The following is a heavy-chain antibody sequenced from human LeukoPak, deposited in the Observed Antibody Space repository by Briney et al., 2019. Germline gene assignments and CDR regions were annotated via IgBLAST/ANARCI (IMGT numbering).Heavy chain of an antibody. CDR2: IYYSGST. CDR1: GGSISSYY. D-gene: IGHD3-10*01. Sequence: PSETLSLTCTVSGGSISSYYWSWIRQPPGKGLEWIGYIYYSGSTNYNPSLKSRVTISVDTSKNQFSLKLSSVTAADTAVYYCARQDYYGSGSYYNWGQETLVTVSS. CDR3: ARQDYYGSGSYYN. J-gene: IGHJ4*02. V-gene: IGHV4-59*08.